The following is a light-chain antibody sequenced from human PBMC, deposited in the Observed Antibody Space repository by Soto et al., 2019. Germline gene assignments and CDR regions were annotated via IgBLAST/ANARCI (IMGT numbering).Light chain of an antibody. CDR2: KVS. J-gene: IGKJ5*01. Sequence: EIVLTQTPLLSPVTLGQPASISCRSSRSLVASDGNAYLTWLHQRPGQPPRPLIYKVSQRLSGVPDRFGGSGAGTDFTLHISRVEAEDVGTYFCMQATQLRTFGQGTRLEMK. CDR3: MQATQLRT. V-gene: IGKV2-24*01. CDR1: RSLVASDGNAY.